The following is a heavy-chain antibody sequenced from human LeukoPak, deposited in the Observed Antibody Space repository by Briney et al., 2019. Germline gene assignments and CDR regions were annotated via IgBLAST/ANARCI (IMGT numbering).Heavy chain of an antibody. J-gene: IGHJ5*02. D-gene: IGHD6-6*01. Sequence: PSETLSLTCAVYGGSFSGYYWGWIRQPPGKGLEWIGEINHSGSTNYNPSLKSRVTISVDTSKNQFSLKLSSVTAADTAVYYCARGGPPYQLVSVNWFDPWGQGTLVTVSS. V-gene: IGHV4-34*01. CDR2: INHSGST. CDR1: GGSFSGYY. CDR3: ARGGPPYQLVSVNWFDP.